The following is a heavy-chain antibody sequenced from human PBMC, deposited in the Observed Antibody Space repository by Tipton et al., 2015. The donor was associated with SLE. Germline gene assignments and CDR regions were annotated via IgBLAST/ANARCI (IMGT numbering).Heavy chain of an antibody. V-gene: IGHV4-4*08. CDR1: GGSISSHY. Sequence: TLSLTCTVSGGSISSHYWSWIRQPPGKGLEWIGYIYASRSTNYNPSLKSRVTIPVDTSKNQFSLKLSSVTAADTAVYYCARERGDYGDYFDYWGQGTLVTVSS. CDR2: IYASRST. J-gene: IGHJ4*02. D-gene: IGHD4-17*01. CDR3: ARERGDYGDYFDY.